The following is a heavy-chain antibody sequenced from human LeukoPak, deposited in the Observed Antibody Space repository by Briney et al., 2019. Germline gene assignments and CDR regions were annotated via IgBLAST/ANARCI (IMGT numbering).Heavy chain of an antibody. CDR2: IHYSGST. CDR3: ARGVAEYTFDY. J-gene: IGHJ4*02. CDR1: GGSISSHY. V-gene: IGHV4-59*11. Sequence: SETLSLTCTVSGGSISSHYWSWIRQPPGKGLEWIGYIHYSGSTNYNPSLKSRVTISVDTSKNQFSLKLSSVTAADTAVYYCARGVAEYTFDYWGQGTLVTVSS. D-gene: IGHD2/OR15-2a*01.